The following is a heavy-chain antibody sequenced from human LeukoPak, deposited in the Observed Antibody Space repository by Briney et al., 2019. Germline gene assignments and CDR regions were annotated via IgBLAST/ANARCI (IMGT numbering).Heavy chain of an antibody. Sequence: PGGSLRLSCAASGFTFSSYAMSWVRQAPGKGLEWVSAISGSGGSTYYADSVKGRFTISRDNSKNTLYLQMNSLRAEDTAVYYCAKESGYSGSYHEYFQHWGQGTLVTASS. CDR1: GFTFSSYA. CDR3: AKESGYSGSYHEYFQH. CDR2: ISGSGGST. D-gene: IGHD1-26*01. J-gene: IGHJ1*01. V-gene: IGHV3-23*01.